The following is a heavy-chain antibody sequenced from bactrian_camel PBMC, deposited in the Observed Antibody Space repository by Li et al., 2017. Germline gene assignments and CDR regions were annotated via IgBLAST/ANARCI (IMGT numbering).Heavy chain of an antibody. Sequence: HVQLVESGGGSAQAGESLTPSCAGRGYSFSRYWAWFRQAPGKKREGVATLDRYGGTRYADSVRGRFTISMDNAEYILYLQMNSLKDEDTAVYYCAAGSSGSGWQFLRADAFPYWGQGTQVTVS. D-gene: IGHD1*01. CDR1: GYSFSRY. CDR3: AAGSSGSGWQFLRADAFPY. J-gene: IGHJ4*01. CDR2: LDRYGGT. V-gene: IGHV3S53*01.